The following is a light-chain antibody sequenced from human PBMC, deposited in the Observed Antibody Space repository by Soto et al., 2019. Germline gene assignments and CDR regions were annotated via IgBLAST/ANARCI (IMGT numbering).Light chain of an antibody. CDR2: ATS. Sequence: DIQMTQSPSSVSASVGDRVTITCRATQVISSWLAWYQQKPGKAPKLLIYATSNLQSGVPSRFSGSGSGTDFTLTITSLQPEDFATYYCQQANSFPYTFGQGTKLEIK. CDR3: QQANSFPYT. V-gene: IGKV1-12*01. J-gene: IGKJ2*01. CDR1: QVISSW.